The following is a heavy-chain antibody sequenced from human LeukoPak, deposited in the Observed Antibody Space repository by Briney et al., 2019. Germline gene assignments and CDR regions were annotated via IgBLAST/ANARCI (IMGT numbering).Heavy chain of an antibody. V-gene: IGHV3-30*02. D-gene: IGHD4-23*01. CDR2: IRDDGINK. J-gene: IGHJ3*02. CDR3: AKDARVRWSDVRDAFDI. Sequence: AGSLRLSCAASGFTFSSYGMQWVRQAPGKGLEGVAFIRDDGINKYYADSVKGRFTISRDSSKNKLYLHMDSLRAEDTAVYYCAKDARVRWSDVRDAFDIWGQGTMVTVSS. CDR1: GFTFSSYG.